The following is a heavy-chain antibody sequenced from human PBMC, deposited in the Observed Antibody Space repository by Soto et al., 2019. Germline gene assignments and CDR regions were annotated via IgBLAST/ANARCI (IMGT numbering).Heavy chain of an antibody. CDR1: GFTFSSYA. CDR2: ISSNGGST. J-gene: IGHJ4*02. Sequence: GGSLRLSCSASGFTFSSYAMHWVRQAPGKGLEYVSAISSNGGSTYYADSVKGRFTISRDNSKNTLYLQMNSLRAEDTAVYYCAKGSYDILAFLGYWGQGTLVTVSS. CDR3: AKGSYDILAFLGY. V-gene: IGHV3-64D*08. D-gene: IGHD3-9*01.